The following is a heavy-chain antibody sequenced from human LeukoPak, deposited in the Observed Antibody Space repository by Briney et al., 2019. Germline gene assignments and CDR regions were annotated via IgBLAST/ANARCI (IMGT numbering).Heavy chain of an antibody. J-gene: IGHJ4*02. Sequence: GGSLRLSCAASEFTFNRYWMRWVRQAAGKGRQWVANIKQDGSEAHYVDSVKGRFTISRDNAKNSLSLQMNSLNVDDTGVYFCTRDALFGSGRTHLDFWSQGTLVSVSS. CDR1: EFTFNRYW. CDR3: TRDALFGSGRTHLDF. CDR2: IKQDGSEA. D-gene: IGHD3-10*01. V-gene: IGHV3-7*04.